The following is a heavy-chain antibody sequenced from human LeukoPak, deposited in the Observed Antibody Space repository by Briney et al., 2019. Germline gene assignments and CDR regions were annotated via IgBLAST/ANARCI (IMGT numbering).Heavy chain of an antibody. D-gene: IGHD5-18*01. CDR1: GFIFKNAW. CDR2: IRSNMAGGTT. CDR3: MDTDVVGDFDC. V-gene: IGHV3-15*01. J-gene: IGHJ4*02. Sequence: PGGSLRLSCAASGFIFKNAWMNWVRQTPGMGLEWVGRIRSNMAGGTTDYAAPVKGRFTISRDDSKNMLYLQMGSLKTEDTALYYCMDTDVVGDFDCWGQGTLVTVSS.